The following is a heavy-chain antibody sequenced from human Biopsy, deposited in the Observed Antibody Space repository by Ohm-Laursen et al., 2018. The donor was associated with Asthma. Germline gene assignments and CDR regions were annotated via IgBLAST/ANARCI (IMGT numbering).Heavy chain of an antibody. V-gene: IGHV1-18*01. CDR1: GHTFNSAG. CDR2: ISVYNGNT. J-gene: IGHJ6*02. D-gene: IGHD3-10*01. Sequence: GASVKVSCKASGHTFNSAGITWVRQAPGQGPEWMGWISVYNGNTKVAQKLQDRVTMITDTSTSTAYMELRSLRSDDTAVYFCARAVDYSHYYGIDVWGQGTTVTVS. CDR3: ARAVDYSHYYGIDV.